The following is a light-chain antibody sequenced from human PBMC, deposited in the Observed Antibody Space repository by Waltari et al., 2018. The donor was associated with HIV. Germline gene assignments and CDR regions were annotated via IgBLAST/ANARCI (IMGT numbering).Light chain of an antibody. J-gene: IGLJ3*02. CDR3: QSYDSNSWL. CDR2: EDN. Sequence: NFMLTQPHPVSESPGKTVPLSCTRSSGTIASNYVQWYQQSPGSAPTTVICEDNQRPSGVPDRFSGSIDSSSNSASLTISGLRTEDEAHYYCQSYDSNSWLFGAGTKLTVL. V-gene: IGLV6-57*03. CDR1: SGTIASNY.